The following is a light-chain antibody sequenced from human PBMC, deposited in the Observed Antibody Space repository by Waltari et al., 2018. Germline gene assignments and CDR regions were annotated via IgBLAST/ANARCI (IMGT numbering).Light chain of an antibody. CDR3: QVWDGTTGV. V-gene: IGLV3-1*01. Sequence: SYELTQPPSVSVSPGQTASITCSGDQLGDKYACWYQQKPGLSPVLVIYRDTKRPSGIPERFSGSNSGNTATLTISGTQAMDEADYYCQVWDGTTGVFGTGTKVTVL. CDR2: RDT. CDR1: QLGDKY. J-gene: IGLJ1*01.